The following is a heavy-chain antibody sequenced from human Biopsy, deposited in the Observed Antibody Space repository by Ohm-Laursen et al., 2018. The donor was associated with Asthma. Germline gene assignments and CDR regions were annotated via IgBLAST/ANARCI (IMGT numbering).Heavy chain of an antibody. CDR3: AKVRSDWVITESFDY. J-gene: IGHJ4*02. V-gene: IGHV3-9*01. CDR2: ISWNSATI. Sequence: SLRLSCAASGFTFAEYTMHWVRQAPGKGLEWVSGISWNSATIGYADSVEGRFTISRDNAKNSVFLHMVSLRPEDTAFYYCAKVRSDWVITESFDYWGQGVLVTVSS. CDR1: GFTFAEYT. D-gene: IGHD3-22*01.